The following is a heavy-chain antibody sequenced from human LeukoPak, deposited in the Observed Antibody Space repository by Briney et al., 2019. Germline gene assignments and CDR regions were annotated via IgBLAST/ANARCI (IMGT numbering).Heavy chain of an antibody. CDR3: ARGKLGYCSGGSCSLGFDY. CDR1: GFTFSSYS. D-gene: IGHD2-15*01. Sequence: GGSLRLSCAASGFTFSSYSMNWVRQAPGKGLEWVSYISSSSSTIYYADSVKGRFTISRDNAKNSLYLQMNSLRAEDTAVYYCARGKLGYCSGGSCSLGFDYWGQGTLVTVYS. CDR2: ISSSSSTI. J-gene: IGHJ4*02. V-gene: IGHV3-48*04.